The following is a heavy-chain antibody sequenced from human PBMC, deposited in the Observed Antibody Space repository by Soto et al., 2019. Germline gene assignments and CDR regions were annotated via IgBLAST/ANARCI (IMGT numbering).Heavy chain of an antibody. V-gene: IGHV1-18*01. CDR1: GYTFTNYG. Sequence: ASVKVSCKASGYTFTNYGISWVRQAPGQGLERMGWISAYNGNINYAQKLQGRVTMTTDTSTSTAYMELRSLRSDDTAMYYCARGGGIVVVTAPYDHWGQGTLVTVSS. D-gene: IGHD2-21*02. CDR3: ARGGGIVVVTAPYDH. J-gene: IGHJ4*02. CDR2: ISAYNGNI.